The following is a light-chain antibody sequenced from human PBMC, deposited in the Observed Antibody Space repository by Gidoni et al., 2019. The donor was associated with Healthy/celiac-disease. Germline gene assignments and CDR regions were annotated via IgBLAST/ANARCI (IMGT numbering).Light chain of an antibody. CDR3: QQLNSYPFT. Sequence: DIQLTQAPSFLSASVGDRVTITCRASQGISSYFAWYQQKPGQAPKLLIYAASTLQSGVPSRFSGSGSGTEFTLTISSLQPEDFATYYCQQLNSYPFTFXPXTKVDIK. J-gene: IGKJ3*01. CDR1: QGISSY. V-gene: IGKV1-9*01. CDR2: AAS.